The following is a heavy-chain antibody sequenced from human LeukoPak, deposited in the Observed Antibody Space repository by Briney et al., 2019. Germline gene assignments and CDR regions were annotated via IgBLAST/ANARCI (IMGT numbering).Heavy chain of an antibody. CDR1: GFTFSSYE. V-gene: IGHV3-48*03. Sequence: GGSLRLSCAASGFTFSSYEMNWVRQAPGKGLEWVSYISSSGSTIYYADSVKGRFTISRDNAKNSLYLQMNSLRAEDTAVYYCARDIGYCSSTSCYWGCFDYWGQGTLLTVSS. CDR3: ARDIGYCSSTSCYWGCFDY. CDR2: ISSSGSTI. D-gene: IGHD2-2*01. J-gene: IGHJ4*02.